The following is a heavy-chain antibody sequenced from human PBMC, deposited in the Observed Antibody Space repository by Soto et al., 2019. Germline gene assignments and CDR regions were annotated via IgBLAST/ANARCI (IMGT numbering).Heavy chain of an antibody. CDR2: IYSGGST. J-gene: IGHJ4*02. CDR3: ARETTVAGEYYFDY. CDR1: GFIVSSNY. D-gene: IGHD6-13*01. Sequence: GGSLRLSCAASGFIVSSNYMSWVRQAPGKGLEWVSVIYSGGSTYYADSVKGRFTISRDNSKNTLYLQMNSLRAEDTAVYYCARETTVAGEYYFDYWGQGTLVTVSS. V-gene: IGHV3-53*01.